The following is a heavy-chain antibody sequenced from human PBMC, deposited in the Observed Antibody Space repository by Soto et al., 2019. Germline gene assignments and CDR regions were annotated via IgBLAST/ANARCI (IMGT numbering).Heavy chain of an antibody. V-gene: IGHV3-49*04. CDR3: SRDGDFYGLDV. Sequence: LRLSCTFSGFTSDDYDYALTWVRQAPGKGLQWLGLIRGSTYGGTTEYAASVKGRFTISRDDSKGITYLQMNSQKTEDTAVYYCSRDGDFYGLDVWGQGTTVTVSS. J-gene: IGHJ6*02. D-gene: IGHD3-3*01. CDR2: IRGSTYGGTT. CDR1: GFTSDDYDYA.